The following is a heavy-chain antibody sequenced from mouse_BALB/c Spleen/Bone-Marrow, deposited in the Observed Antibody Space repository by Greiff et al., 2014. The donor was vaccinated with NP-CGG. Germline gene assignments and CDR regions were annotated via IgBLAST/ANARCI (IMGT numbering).Heavy chain of an antibody. CDR3: AQGYDWAMDY. J-gene: IGHJ4*01. CDR2: IDPANGNT. CDR1: GFNIKDTY. V-gene: IGHV14-3*02. D-gene: IGHD2-14*01. Sequence: EVQGVESGAELVKPGASVKLSCTASGFNIKDTYMHWVKQRPEQGLEWIGRIDPANGNTKYDPKFQDKATITADTSSNTAYLQLDSLTSEDTAVYYCAQGYDWAMDYWGQGTSVTVSS.